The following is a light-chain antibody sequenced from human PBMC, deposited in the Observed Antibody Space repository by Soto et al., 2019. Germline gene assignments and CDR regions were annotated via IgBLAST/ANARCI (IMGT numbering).Light chain of an antibody. V-gene: IGKV1-5*01. CDR2: DAS. Sequence: DIQMTQSPSTLSASVGDRVTITCRASQSISSWLAWYQQKPGKAPKVLIWDASSLQRGVPSRFSGSGSGTEFTLTISSLQPEDFATYYCQQSYSTPTWTFGQGTKVDIK. CDR3: QQSYSTPTWT. J-gene: IGKJ1*01. CDR1: QSISSW.